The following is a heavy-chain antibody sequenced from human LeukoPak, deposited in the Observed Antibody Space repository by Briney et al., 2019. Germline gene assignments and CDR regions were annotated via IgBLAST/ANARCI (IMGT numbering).Heavy chain of an antibody. V-gene: IGHV4-59*08. CDR2: IYYSGST. D-gene: IGHD6-13*01. CDR1: GGSISSYY. Sequence: SETLSLTCTVSGGSISSYYWSWIRQPPGKGLEWIGYIYYSGSTNYSPSLKSRVTISVDTSKNQFSLKLSSVTAADTAVYYCARGYSSSWIDYWGQGTLVTVSS. J-gene: IGHJ4*02. CDR3: ARGYSSSWIDY.